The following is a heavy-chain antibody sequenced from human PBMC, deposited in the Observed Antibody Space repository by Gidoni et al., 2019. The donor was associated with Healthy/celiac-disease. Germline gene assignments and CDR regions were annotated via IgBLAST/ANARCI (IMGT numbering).Heavy chain of an antibody. D-gene: IGHD6-19*01. CDR2: IYHSGST. Sequence: QVQLQESGPGLVQPSETLSLTCAVSGYSITSGYYWGWIRHPPGKGLELIGSIYHSGSTYYNPSLKSRVTISVDTSKNQFSLKLSSVTAADTAVYYCARDSPRVAGTEGAFDIWGQGTMVTVSS. J-gene: IGHJ3*02. CDR3: ARDSPRVAGTEGAFDI. V-gene: IGHV4-38-2*02. CDR1: GYSITSGYY.